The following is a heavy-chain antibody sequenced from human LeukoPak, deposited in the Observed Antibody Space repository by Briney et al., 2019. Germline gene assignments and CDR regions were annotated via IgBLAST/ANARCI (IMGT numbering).Heavy chain of an antibody. CDR3: ARGAAATY. Sequence: SETLSLTCTVSGYSISSGYSWGWIRQPPGKGLEWIGSISDSGNTYYNPPLQSRVTISADTSKNQFSLRLRFVTAADTAVYFCARGAAATYWGQGTLVTVSS. J-gene: IGHJ4*02. D-gene: IGHD2-15*01. V-gene: IGHV4-38-2*02. CDR1: GYSISSGYS. CDR2: ISDSGNT.